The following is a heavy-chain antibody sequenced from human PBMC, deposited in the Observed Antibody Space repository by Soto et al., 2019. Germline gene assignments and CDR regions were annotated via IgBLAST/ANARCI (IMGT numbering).Heavy chain of an antibody. V-gene: IGHV3-7*01. CDR1: GFTFSSYW. D-gene: IGHD3-9*01. J-gene: IGHJ4*02. CDR2: IKQDGSEK. Sequence: GGSLRLSCAASGFTFSSYWMSWVRQAPGKGLEWVANIKQDGSEKYYVDSVKGRFTISRDNAKNSLYLQMNSLRAEETGVYYCARDQDRYDILTGSPRYFDYWGQGTLVTVSS. CDR3: ARDQDRYDILTGSPRYFDY.